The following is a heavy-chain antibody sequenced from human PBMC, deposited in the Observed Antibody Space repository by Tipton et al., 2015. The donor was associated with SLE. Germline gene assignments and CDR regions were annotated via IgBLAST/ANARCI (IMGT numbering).Heavy chain of an antibody. Sequence: SLRLSCAASGFTFSSHYMHWVRQAPGKGLVWVSRINTDGSITGYADSVKGRFTISRDNAKNTLYLQMSSLRAEDTAVYYCATDYGDYRESWGQGTLVTVSS. J-gene: IGHJ5*02. CDR3: ATDYGDYRES. V-gene: IGHV3-74*01. D-gene: IGHD4-17*01. CDR2: INTDGSIT. CDR1: GFTFSSHY.